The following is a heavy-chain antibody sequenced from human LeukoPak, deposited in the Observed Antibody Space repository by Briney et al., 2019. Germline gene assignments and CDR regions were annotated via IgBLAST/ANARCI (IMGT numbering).Heavy chain of an antibody. V-gene: IGHV3-48*04. Sequence: GGSLRLSCAASGFTFSSYSMNWVRQAPGKGLEWVSYISSSSSTIYYAGSVKGRFTISRDNAKNSLYLQMNSLRAEDTAVYYCARDGYNYFYYYYYYMDVWGKGTTVTVSS. D-gene: IGHD5-24*01. CDR2: ISSSSSTI. CDR3: ARDGYNYFYYYYYYMDV. CDR1: GFTFSSYS. J-gene: IGHJ6*03.